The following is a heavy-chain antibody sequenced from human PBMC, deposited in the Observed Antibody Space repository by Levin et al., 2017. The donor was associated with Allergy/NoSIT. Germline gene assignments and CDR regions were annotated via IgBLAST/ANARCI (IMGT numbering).Heavy chain of an antibody. V-gene: IGHV3-30-3*01. J-gene: IGHJ4*02. CDR1: GFTFSSYA. D-gene: IGHD2-2*01. CDR3: ARGGRGYCSSTSCYAWLY. Sequence: GESLKISCAASGFTFSSYAMHWVRQAPGKGLEWVAVISYDGSNKYYADSVKGRFTISRDNSKNTLYLQMNSLRAEDTAVYYCARGGRGYCSSTSCYAWLYWGQGTLVTVSS. CDR2: ISYDGSNK.